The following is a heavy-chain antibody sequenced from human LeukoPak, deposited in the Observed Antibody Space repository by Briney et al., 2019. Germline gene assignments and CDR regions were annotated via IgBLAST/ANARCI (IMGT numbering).Heavy chain of an antibody. V-gene: IGHV3-7*01. CDR1: GFAFCTYW. D-gene: IGHD1-26*01. CDR2: IKIDGTEK. Sequence: PGGSLRLSCAASGFAFCTYWMTWVRQAPGKGLEWVANIKIDGTEKRYADSVKGRFTTSRDNAKNSLYLQMSSLRAEDTAVYYCARRVVGGTDYFDYWGQGTLVTVSS. CDR3: ARRVVGGTDYFDY. J-gene: IGHJ4*02.